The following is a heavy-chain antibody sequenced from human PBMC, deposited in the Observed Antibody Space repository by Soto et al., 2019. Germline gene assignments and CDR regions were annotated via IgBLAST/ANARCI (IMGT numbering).Heavy chain of an antibody. Sequence: QVQLVESGGGVVQSGGSLRLSCAASGFIFNTYGMHWVRQAPGKGLEWVAVIWSDGSYKYFGDFVKGRFTVSRDNSKMYLQMNSLRADDTAVYYCARGIGLVVRGDSFDLWGQGTMVTVS. CDR3: ARGIGLVVRGDSFDL. CDR2: IWSDGSYK. D-gene: IGHD6-19*01. CDR1: GFIFNTYG. J-gene: IGHJ3*01. V-gene: IGHV3-33*01.